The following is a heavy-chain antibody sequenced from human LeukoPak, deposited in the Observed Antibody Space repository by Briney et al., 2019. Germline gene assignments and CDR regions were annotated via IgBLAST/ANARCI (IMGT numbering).Heavy chain of an antibody. CDR2: ISGSGGRT. CDR3: ARVGYDLDY. J-gene: IGHJ4*02. CDR1: GFTFSNYA. V-gene: IGHV3-23*01. D-gene: IGHD5-12*01. Sequence: GGSLRLSCAASGFTFSNYAVNWVRQAPGKGLEWVSVISGSGGRTFYADSVKGRFTISRDNAKNSLYLQMNSLRAEDTAVYYCARVGYDLDYWGQGTLVTVSS.